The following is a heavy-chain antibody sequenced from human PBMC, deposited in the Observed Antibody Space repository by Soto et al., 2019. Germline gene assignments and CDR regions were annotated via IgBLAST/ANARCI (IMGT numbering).Heavy chain of an antibody. CDR2: INPSGGST. V-gene: IGHV1-46*01. CDR3: ATPLFNEAVDI. D-gene: IGHD3-10*01. CDR1: RYTFTSYY. Sequence: ASVKVSSKASRYTFTSYYMHSVRQAPGQGLEWMGIINPSGGSTSYAQKFQGRVTMTRDTSTSTVYMELSSLRSEDTAVYYCATPLFNEAVDIWGLGTMVTVSS. J-gene: IGHJ3*02.